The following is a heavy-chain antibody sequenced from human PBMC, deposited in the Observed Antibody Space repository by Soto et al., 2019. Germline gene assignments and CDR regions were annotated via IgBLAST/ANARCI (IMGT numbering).Heavy chain of an antibody. D-gene: IGHD3-3*01. Sequence: LRLSCAASGFTFSRYWMSWVRQAPGKGLEWVANIKQDGSEESYVDSVRGRFTVSRDNAKNSLYLQMNSLRAEDTAVYYCVRDVIGFWSGYYTGCFDYWGQGILVTVSS. CDR3: VRDVIGFWSGYYTGCFDY. CDR1: GFTFSRYW. J-gene: IGHJ4*01. CDR2: IKQDGSEE. V-gene: IGHV3-7*01.